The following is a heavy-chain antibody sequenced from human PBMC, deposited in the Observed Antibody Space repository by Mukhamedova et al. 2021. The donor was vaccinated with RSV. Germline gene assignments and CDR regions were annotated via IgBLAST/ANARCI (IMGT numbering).Heavy chain of an antibody. V-gene: IGHV4-61*07. CDR2: GPT. CDR3: ARLHYHDSEEFDS. D-gene: IGHD3-10*01. Sequence: GPTIDNPSLNSRVTMSIDTSKNQFSLRLKSVTAADTAVYFCARLHYHDSEEFDSWGQGILVTVSS. J-gene: IGHJ5*01.